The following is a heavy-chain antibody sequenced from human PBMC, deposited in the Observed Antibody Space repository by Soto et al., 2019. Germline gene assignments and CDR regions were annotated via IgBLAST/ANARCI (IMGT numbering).Heavy chain of an antibody. V-gene: IGHV3-21*01. J-gene: IGHJ6*02. CDR1: GFTFSSYS. CDR3: ARDRRVDTAMVSASYYYYGMDV. CDR2: ISSSSSYI. Sequence: EVQLVESGGGLVKPGGSLRLSCAASGFTFSSYSMNWVRQAPGKGLEWVSSISSSSSYIYYADSVKGRFTISRDNAKNSLYLQMNSLRAEDTAVYYCARDRRVDTAMVSASYYYYGMDVWGQGTTVTVSS. D-gene: IGHD5-18*01.